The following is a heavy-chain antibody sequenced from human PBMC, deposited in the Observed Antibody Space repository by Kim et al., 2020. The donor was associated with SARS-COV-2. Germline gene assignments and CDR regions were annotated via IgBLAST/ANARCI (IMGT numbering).Heavy chain of an antibody. J-gene: IGHJ6*02. CDR3: ARDYSSSLYYYYGMDV. D-gene: IGHD6-13*01. V-gene: IGHV3-30*07. Sequence: SVQGRLTTSRDNSKNTLYLQMTSLRAEDTAVYYCARDYSSSLYYYYGMDVWGQGTTVTVSS.